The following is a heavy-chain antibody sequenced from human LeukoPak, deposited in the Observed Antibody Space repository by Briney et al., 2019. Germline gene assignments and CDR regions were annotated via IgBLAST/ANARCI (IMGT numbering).Heavy chain of an antibody. J-gene: IGHJ4*02. Sequence: PGRSLRLSCAASGFTFNSYAMSWVRQAPGKGLEWVSVISGSGGRTNYADSVNGRFTISRDNSKNTLYLQMNSLRAEDTVVYYCGVCSSSWHDYWGQGTLVTVSS. D-gene: IGHD6-13*01. CDR2: ISGSGGRT. CDR3: GVCSSSWHDY. CDR1: GFTFNSYA. V-gene: IGHV3-23*01.